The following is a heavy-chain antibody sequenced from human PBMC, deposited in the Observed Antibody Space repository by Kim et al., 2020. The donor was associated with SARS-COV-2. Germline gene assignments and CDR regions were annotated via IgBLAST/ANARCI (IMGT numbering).Heavy chain of an antibody. CDR1: GFTFSSYS. V-gene: IGHV3-48*02. Sequence: GGSLRLSCAASGFTFSSYSMNWVRQAPGKGLEWVSYISSSSSTIYYADSVKGRFTISRDNAKNSLYLQMNSLRDEDTAVYYCARDLNYYDSSGYYRGMDVWGQGTTVTVSS. D-gene: IGHD3-22*01. CDR3: ARDLNYYDSSGYYRGMDV. J-gene: IGHJ6*02. CDR2: ISSSSSTI.